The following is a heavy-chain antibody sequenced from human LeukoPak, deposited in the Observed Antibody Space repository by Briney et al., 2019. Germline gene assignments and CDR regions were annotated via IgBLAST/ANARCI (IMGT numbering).Heavy chain of an antibody. CDR2: ISSSGSTI. J-gene: IGHJ4*02. Sequence: GGSLRLSCAASGFTFSDYYMSWIRQAPGKGLGWVSYISSSGSTIYYADSVKSRFTISRDNAKNSLYLQMNSLRAEDTAVYYCARDMYYDSSGYYGYFDYWGQGTLVTVSS. CDR3: ARDMYYDSSGYYGYFDY. V-gene: IGHV3-11*04. D-gene: IGHD3-22*01. CDR1: GFTFSDYY.